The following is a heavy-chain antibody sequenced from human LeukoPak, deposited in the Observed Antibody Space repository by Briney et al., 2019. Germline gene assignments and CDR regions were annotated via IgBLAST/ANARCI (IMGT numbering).Heavy chain of an antibody. D-gene: IGHD3-9*01. V-gene: IGHV3-23*01. CDR3: AKTYYDPLTGYYSGGGPFDS. CDR1: GFTFSSYG. Sequence: PGGSLRLSCAASGFTFSSYGMSWVRQAPGKGLKWVSAISGSGGSTYYADSVKGRFTISRDNSKNTLYLQMNSLRAEDTAVYYCAKTYYDPLTGYYSGGGPFDSWGQGTLVTVSS. CDR2: ISGSGGST. J-gene: IGHJ4*02.